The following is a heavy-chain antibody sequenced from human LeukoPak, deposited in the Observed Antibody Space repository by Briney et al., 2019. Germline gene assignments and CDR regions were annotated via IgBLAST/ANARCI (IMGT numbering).Heavy chain of an antibody. D-gene: IGHD2-15*01. V-gene: IGHV1-24*01. Sequence: ASVKVSCKVSGYTLTELSMHWVRQAPGKGLEWMGGFDPEDGETIYAQKFQGRVTMTEDTSTDTAYMELSSLRSEDTAVYYCATEGLSCSGGSCYRTAAFDIWGQGTMVTVSS. CDR1: GYTLTELS. J-gene: IGHJ3*02. CDR3: ATEGLSCSGGSCYRTAAFDI. CDR2: FDPEDGET.